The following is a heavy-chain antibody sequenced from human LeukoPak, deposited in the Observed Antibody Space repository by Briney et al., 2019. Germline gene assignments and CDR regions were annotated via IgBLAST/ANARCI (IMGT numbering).Heavy chain of an antibody. J-gene: IGHJ4*02. CDR1: GGSITSTNW. D-gene: IGHD7-27*01. CDR3: SRENGDFSPFGY. CDR2: VSLSGLT. V-gene: IGHV4-4*02. Sequence: PSETLSLTCGVSGGSITSTNWWSWVRQPPGQGLEWIGEVSLSGLTNYNPSLSSRVIMALDTSKNHLSLHLTSVTAADTAVYYCSRENGDFSPFGYWGQGYLVTVLS.